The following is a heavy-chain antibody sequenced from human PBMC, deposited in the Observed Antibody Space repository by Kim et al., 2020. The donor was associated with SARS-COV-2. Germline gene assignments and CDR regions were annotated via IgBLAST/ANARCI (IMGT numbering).Heavy chain of an antibody. Sequence: ADPVKGRFTISRDNSKNTLYRQMNSLRAEDAAVYYCAKDRTAMMRGPVDYWGQGTLVTVSS. V-gene: IGHV3-23*01. D-gene: IGHD2-21*02. J-gene: IGHJ4*02. CDR3: AKDRTAMMRGPVDY.